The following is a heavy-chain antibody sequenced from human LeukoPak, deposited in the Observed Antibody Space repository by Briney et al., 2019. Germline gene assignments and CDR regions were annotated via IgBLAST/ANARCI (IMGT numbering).Heavy chain of an antibody. CDR2: IYYSGST. V-gene: IGHV4-31*03. CDR1: GGSISSGGYY. Sequence: SETLSLTCTVSGGSISSGGYYWSWIRQHPGKGLECIGSIYYSGSTYYNPSLKSRVTISVDTSKNQFSLKLSSVTAADTAVYYCARVDYGGNSDYFDYWGQGTLVTVSS. CDR3: ARVDYGGNSDYFDY. D-gene: IGHD4-23*01. J-gene: IGHJ4*02.